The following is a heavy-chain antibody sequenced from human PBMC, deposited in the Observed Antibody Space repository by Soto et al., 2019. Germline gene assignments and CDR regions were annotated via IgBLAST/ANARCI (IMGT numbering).Heavy chain of an antibody. V-gene: IGHV1-24*01. J-gene: IGHJ5*02. D-gene: IGHD2-2*01. Sequence: ASVKVSCKVSGYTLTELSMHWVRQAPGKGLEWMGGFDPEDGETIYAQKFQGRVTMTEDTSTDTAYMELSSLRSEGTAVYYCALGDCRSTSRYYDWFDPCGQGTLVTVSS. CDR2: FDPEDGET. CDR1: GYTLTELS. CDR3: ALGDCRSTSRYYDWFDP.